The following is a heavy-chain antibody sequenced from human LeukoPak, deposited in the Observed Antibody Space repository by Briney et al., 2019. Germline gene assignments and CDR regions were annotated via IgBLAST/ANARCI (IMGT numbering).Heavy chain of an antibody. Sequence: GGSLRLSCAASGFTFSDHYMDWVRQAPGKGLEWVGRIRNRAYSYTTEYATSVKGRFIISRDDSKNSLDLQMNSLKIEDTAVYYCTRRGGSPPGPDYWGQGTLVTVSS. CDR2: IRNRAYSYTT. V-gene: IGHV3-72*01. CDR3: TRRGGSPPGPDY. CDR1: GFTFSDHY. D-gene: IGHD1-26*01. J-gene: IGHJ4*02.